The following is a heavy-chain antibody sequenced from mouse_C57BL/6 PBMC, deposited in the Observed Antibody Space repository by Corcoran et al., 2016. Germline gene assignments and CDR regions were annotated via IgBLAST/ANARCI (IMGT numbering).Heavy chain of an antibody. CDR2: INTYSGVP. V-gene: IGHV9-3*01. D-gene: IGHD3-2*02. Sequence: QIQLIQSGPELKKPGETVKISCKASGYTFTTYGMSWVKQAPGKCLKWMGWINTYSGVPAYADDLQGRFAFSLETSASTAYLQIKNLKNEDTATYFCALDSSDYGFAYWGQGTLVTVSA. CDR1: GYTFTTYG. J-gene: IGHJ3*01. CDR3: ALDSSDYGFAY.